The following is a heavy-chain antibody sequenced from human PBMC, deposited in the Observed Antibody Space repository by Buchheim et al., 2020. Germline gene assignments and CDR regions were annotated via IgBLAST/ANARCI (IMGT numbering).Heavy chain of an antibody. CDR1: GFIFSNYV. Sequence: EVQLLESGGGLVQPGESLRLSCAASGFIFSNYVMGWVRQAPGEGLEWVAYIHMTGTVSHYMESVRGRFTISRDNANNLVYLHMNSLRADDTAVYYCARDSAIEMAPNLGHWGQGTL. J-gene: IGHJ4*02. D-gene: IGHD5-24*01. CDR2: IHMTGTVS. V-gene: IGHV3-48*03. CDR3: ARDSAIEMAPNLGH.